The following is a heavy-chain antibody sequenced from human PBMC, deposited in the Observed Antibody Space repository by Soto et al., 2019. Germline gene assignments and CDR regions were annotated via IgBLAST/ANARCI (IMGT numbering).Heavy chain of an antibody. D-gene: IGHD1-7*01. Sequence: GGSLRLSCAASGFTFSRYAMSWVRQAPGKGLEWVSAISGSGGSTYYADSVKGRFTISRDNSKNTLYLQMNSLRAEDTAVYYCANVLYPPSNWNYYFDSWGQGTLVTAPQ. V-gene: IGHV3-23*01. CDR1: GFTFSRYA. CDR3: ANVLYPPSNWNYYFDS. CDR2: ISGSGGST. J-gene: IGHJ4*02.